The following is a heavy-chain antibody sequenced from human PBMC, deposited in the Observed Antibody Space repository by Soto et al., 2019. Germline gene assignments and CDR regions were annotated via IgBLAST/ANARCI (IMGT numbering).Heavy chain of an antibody. D-gene: IGHD6-13*01. Sequence: QVQLVQSGAEVKKPGASVKVSCKASGYTFTNSTMHWVRQAPGQRLEWMGWINVGNGKTKYSQKFQGRVTITRDTSASKAYMELSSLGSEDTAMYFCARGILAAAVNDYWGQGTLVTVSS. V-gene: IGHV1-3*01. CDR2: INVGNGKT. CDR3: ARGILAAAVNDY. CDR1: GYTFTNST. J-gene: IGHJ4*02.